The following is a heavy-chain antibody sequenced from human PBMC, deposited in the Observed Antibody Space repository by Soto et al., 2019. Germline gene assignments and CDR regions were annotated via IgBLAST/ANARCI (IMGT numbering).Heavy chain of an antibody. V-gene: IGHV1-69*01. Sequence: QVQLVQSGAEVKKPGSSVKVSCKASGGTFSSYAISWVRQAPGQGLEWMGGIIPIFGTANYEQKFQGRVTITADESTSTAYMELSSLRSEDTAVYYCARDGTGTNTAAPGGMDVWGQGTTVTVSS. CDR2: IIPIFGTA. CDR1: GGTFSSYA. D-gene: IGHD1-7*01. J-gene: IGHJ6*02. CDR3: ARDGTGTNTAAPGGMDV.